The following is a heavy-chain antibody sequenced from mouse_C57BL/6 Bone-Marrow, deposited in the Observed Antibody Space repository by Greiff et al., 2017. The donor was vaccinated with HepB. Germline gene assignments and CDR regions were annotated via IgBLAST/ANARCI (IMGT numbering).Heavy chain of an antibody. J-gene: IGHJ2*01. Sequence: QVQLQQPGAELVKPGASVKLSCKASGYTFTSYWMHWVKQRPGQGLEGIGMIHPNSGSTNYNEKFKSKATLTVDKSSSTAYMQLSSLTSEDSAVYYFARSYRKRAPDYWGQGTTLTVSS. CDR3: ARSYRKRAPDY. D-gene: IGHD2-14*01. V-gene: IGHV1-64*01. CDR2: IHPNSGST. CDR1: GYTFTSYW.